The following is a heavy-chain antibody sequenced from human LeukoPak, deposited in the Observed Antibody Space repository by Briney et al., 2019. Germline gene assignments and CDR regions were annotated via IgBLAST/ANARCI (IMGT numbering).Heavy chain of an antibody. CDR2: ISSDGNDK. V-gene: IGHV3-30*03. CDR1: GVTFSSYG. Sequence: GGSLRLSCAASGVTFSSYGMHWVRQAPGKGLEWVALISSDGNDKLYGDSVKGRFTISRDDSKSTLYLHMNSLRAEDTAVYYCARHRHHFDYWGQGTLVTVSS. J-gene: IGHJ4*02. CDR3: ARHRHHFDY.